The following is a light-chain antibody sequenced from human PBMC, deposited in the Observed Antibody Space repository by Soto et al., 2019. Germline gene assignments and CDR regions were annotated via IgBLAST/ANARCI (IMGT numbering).Light chain of an antibody. J-gene: IGLJ1*01. V-gene: IGLV2-14*03. CDR1: SSDVGGYNF. CDR2: DVN. Sequence: QSALTQPASVSGSPGQSITISCTGTSSDVGGYNFVSWYQQHAGKVPKLMIFDVNRRPSGVSDRFSGSKSGNTASLTISGLQAEVEGDYYCCSYTSSSTHVFGSGTKLTVL. CDR3: CSYTSSSTHV.